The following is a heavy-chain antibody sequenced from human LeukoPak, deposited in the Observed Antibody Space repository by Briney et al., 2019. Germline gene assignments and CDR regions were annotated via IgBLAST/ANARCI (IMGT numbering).Heavy chain of an antibody. V-gene: IGHV3-11*04. D-gene: IGHD2-15*01. CDR1: GFTFSDYY. J-gene: IGHJ4*02. CDR3: ARDHDIERI. Sequence: GGSLRLSCAASGFTFSDYYMSWIRQAPGKGLGGFSYISSSGSTIYYADSVKGRFTISRDNAKNSLYLQMNSLRSEDTAVYYCARDHDIERIWGQGTLVTVSS. CDR2: ISSSGSTI.